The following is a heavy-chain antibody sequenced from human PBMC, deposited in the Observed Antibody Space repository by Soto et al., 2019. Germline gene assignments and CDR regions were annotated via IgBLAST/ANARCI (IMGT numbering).Heavy chain of an antibody. D-gene: IGHD3-22*01. V-gene: IGHV1-69*02. CDR3: ARGPNIPMIPRV. CDR2: MIPILGIA. Sequence: QVQLVQSGAEVKKPGSSVKVSCKASGGTFCSYTISWVRQAPGQGLEWMGRMIPILGIANYAQKFQGRVTITADKITSTAYRELSSLRYEDTAVYYCARGPNIPMIPRVWGQGTMVTVSS. CDR1: GGTFCSYT. J-gene: IGHJ3*01.